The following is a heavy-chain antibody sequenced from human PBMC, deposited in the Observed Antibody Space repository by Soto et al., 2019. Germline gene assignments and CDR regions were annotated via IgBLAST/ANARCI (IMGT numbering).Heavy chain of an antibody. J-gene: IGHJ6*03. Sequence: EVQLVESGGGLVQPGRSLRLSSAASGFTFDDFAMHWVRQAPGQGLEWVSGINWNSGDINYADSVKCRITISRDNAKNSLYLQMNSLNAEDTALYYCAKDYAGYYYYIDVGGIGTTVTVSS. CDR3: AKDYAGYYYYIDV. V-gene: IGHV3-9*01. CDR1: GFTFDDFA. CDR2: INWNSGDI.